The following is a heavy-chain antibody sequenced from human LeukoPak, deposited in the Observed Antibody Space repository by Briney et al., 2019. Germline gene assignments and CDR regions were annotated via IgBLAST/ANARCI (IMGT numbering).Heavy chain of an antibody. CDR1: GGTFSSYA. V-gene: IGHV1-69*04. J-gene: IGHJ6*02. CDR3: ARDKLVVVPASYYYYYGMDV. CDR2: IIPILGIA. D-gene: IGHD2-2*01. Sequence: SVKVSCKASGGTFSSYAISWVRQAPGQGLEWMGRIIPILGIANYAQKFQGRVTITADKSTSTAYMEPSSLRSEDTAVYYCARDKLVVVPASYYYYYGMDVWGQGTTVTVSS.